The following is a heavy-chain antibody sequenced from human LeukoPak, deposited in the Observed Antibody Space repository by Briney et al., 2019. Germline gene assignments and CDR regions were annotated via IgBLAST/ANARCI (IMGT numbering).Heavy chain of an antibody. J-gene: IGHJ4*02. CDR2: ISSSGTI. CDR1: GFTFSTYT. CDR3: ARGAYCGGDCFFFDY. V-gene: IGHV3-69-1*01. Sequence: PGGSLRLSCAASGFTFSTYTMNWVRQAPGKGLEWVSSISSSGTIYYADSVKGRFTISRDNAKNSLYLQMNSLRDEDTAVYYCARGAYCGGDCFFFDYWGQGALVTVSS. D-gene: IGHD2-21*02.